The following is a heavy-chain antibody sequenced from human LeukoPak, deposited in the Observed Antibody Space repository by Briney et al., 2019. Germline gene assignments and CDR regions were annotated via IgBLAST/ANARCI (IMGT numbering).Heavy chain of an antibody. CDR2: LNSDGRST. D-gene: IGHD1-1*01. CDR1: GFTFRSYW. Sequence: GGSLRLSCAASGFTFRSYWMHWVRQVPGKGLVWVSRLNSDGRSTYYADSVKGRFTISRDNAKSTLYLQMNSLRVEDTAVYYCVRGTTGSHYYMDVWGKGTTVSVSS. CDR3: VRGTTGSHYYMDV. V-gene: IGHV3-74*01. J-gene: IGHJ6*03.